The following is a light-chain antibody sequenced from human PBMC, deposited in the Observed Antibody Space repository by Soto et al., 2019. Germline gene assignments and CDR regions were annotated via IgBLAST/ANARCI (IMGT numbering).Light chain of an antibody. CDR3: QQDNSWPRT. J-gene: IGKJ1*01. V-gene: IGKV3D-15*01. CDR1: QSISNN. CDR2: GAS. Sequence: EIVMTQSPATLSVSPGDRVSLSCWAGQSISNNLAWYQQKRGQAPRILIYGASTRYSGIPARFSGSGSGTEFTFTISSLQSEDFAVYYCQQDNSWPRTFGQGTRVEI.